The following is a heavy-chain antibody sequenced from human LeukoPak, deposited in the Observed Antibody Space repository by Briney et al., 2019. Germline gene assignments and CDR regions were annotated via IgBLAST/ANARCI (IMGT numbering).Heavy chain of an antibody. Sequence: PSETLSLTCAVSGYSISSGYYWGWIRQPPGKGLEWIGSIYHSGSTYYNPSLKSRVTISVDTSKNQFSLKLSSVTAADTAVYYCARDDRRLRYFDSDANYYMDVWGKGTTVTVSS. CDR1: GYSISSGYY. D-gene: IGHD3-9*01. J-gene: IGHJ6*03. CDR2: IYHSGST. V-gene: IGHV4-38-2*02. CDR3: ARDDRRLRYFDSDANYYMDV.